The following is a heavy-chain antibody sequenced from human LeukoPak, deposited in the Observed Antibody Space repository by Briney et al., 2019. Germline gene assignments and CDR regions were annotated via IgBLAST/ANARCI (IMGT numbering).Heavy chain of an antibody. Sequence: NPSETLSLTCTVSGVSMSSYYWSWIRQPPGKGLEWIGYIYYSGSTKYNPSLKSRVTISVDTSKNQFSLKLSSVTAADTAVYYCARGARAGYNLEPFDYWGQGTLVTVSS. CDR2: IYYSGST. CDR1: GVSMSSYY. V-gene: IGHV4-59*08. CDR3: ARGARAGYNLEPFDY. J-gene: IGHJ4*02. D-gene: IGHD5-24*01.